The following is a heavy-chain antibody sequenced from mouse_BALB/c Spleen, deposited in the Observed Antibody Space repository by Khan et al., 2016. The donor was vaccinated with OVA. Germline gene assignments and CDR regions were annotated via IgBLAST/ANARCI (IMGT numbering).Heavy chain of an antibody. V-gene: IGHV2-6-1*01. CDR3: ARQPYYHYYVMDY. CDR2: IWSDGST. CDR1: GFSLTSYG. D-gene: IGHD2-10*01. Sequence: VQLKESGPGLVAPSQSLSITCTISGFSLTSYGVHWLRQPPGKGLEWLVVIWSDGSTAYNSALKSRLSISKDNSQSQVFLKMNSLQTDDTAMYYCARQPYYHYYVMDYWGQGTSVTVSS. J-gene: IGHJ4*01.